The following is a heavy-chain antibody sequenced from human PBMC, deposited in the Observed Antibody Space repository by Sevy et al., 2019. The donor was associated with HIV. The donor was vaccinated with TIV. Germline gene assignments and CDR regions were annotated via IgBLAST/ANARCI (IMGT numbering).Heavy chain of an antibody. J-gene: IGHJ4*02. D-gene: IGHD3-22*01. Sequence: SETLSLTCAVSGVSVSSDTYYWSWIRQPPGKGLEGIGYVYHTGSTNYSRPFKSRVTISVDTFKNQFSLKLFSVAAAETAVYYCAREPYFFDKSGYYWDYWGQGALVTVSS. CDR2: VYHTGST. CDR3: AREPYFFDKSGYYWDY. CDR1: GVSVSSDTYY. V-gene: IGHV4-61*01.